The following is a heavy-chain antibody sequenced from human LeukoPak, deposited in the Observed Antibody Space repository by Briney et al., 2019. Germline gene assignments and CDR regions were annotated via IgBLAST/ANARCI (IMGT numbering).Heavy chain of an antibody. Sequence: PGGSLRLSCAASGFTFSSYEMNWVRQAPGKGLEWVSYISSSGDTRYDADPVQGRFTISRDNAKNSLYLQMNSLRVEDTAVYYCARDGCTNGVCHGLDYWGQGTLVTVSS. J-gene: IGHJ4*02. D-gene: IGHD2-8*01. CDR3: ARDGCTNGVCHGLDY. V-gene: IGHV3-48*03. CDR2: ISSSGDTR. CDR1: GFTFSSYE.